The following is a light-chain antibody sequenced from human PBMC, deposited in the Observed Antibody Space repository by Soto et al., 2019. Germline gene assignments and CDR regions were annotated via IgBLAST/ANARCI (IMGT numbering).Light chain of an antibody. J-gene: IGLJ1*01. CDR3: TSYTPTGPYV. V-gene: IGLV2-14*03. CDR2: DVS. Sequence: SVLTQPASVSGSPGQSITISCTGASSGLGDYNYVSWYQQHPGKAPKLMIYDVSSRPSGVSDRFSGSKSGNTASLTISGLQAEDEADYYCTSYTPTGPYVFATGTKVTVL. CDR1: SSGLGDYNY.